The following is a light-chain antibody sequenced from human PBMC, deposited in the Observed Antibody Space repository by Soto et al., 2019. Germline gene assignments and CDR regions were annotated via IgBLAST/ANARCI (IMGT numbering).Light chain of an antibody. Sequence: DIQMTQSPSSVSASVGDRVIITCRASQAFGNLLAWYQQKPGTAPKLLIYDAATLQSGVPSRFSGSRSGTEYTLTIGSLQPEDFATYYCQQLNGSPWTFGQGTKVEI. V-gene: IGKV1-12*01. CDR1: QAFGNL. CDR2: DAA. CDR3: QQLNGSPWT. J-gene: IGKJ1*01.